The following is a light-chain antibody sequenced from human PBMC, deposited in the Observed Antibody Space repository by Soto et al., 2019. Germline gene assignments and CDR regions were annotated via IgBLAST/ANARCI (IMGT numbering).Light chain of an antibody. J-gene: IGLJ2*01. CDR3: SSYTTTGTQVL. V-gene: IGLV2-14*03. CDR1: SSDIGGYFY. CDR2: NVD. Sequence: QSALTQPASVSGSPGQSITISCTGSSSDIGGYFYVSWYQHCPGEAPKLLIYNVDNRPSWISSRFSGSKSDNSASLTISGLQADAECFYYCSSYTTTGTQVLFGGGTKLTVL.